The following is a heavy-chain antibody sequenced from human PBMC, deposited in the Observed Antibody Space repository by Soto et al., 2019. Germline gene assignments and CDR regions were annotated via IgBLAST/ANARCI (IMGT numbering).Heavy chain of an antibody. CDR2: TYYRSKWYN. D-gene: IGHD6-19*01. V-gene: IGHV6-1*01. CDR1: GDSVSSNSAA. J-gene: IGHJ6*02. Sequence: SQTLSLTCAISGDSVSSNSAAWNWIRQSPSRGLEWLGRTYYRSKWYNDYAVSVKSRITINPDTSKNQFSLQLNSVTPEDTAVYYCARDTYSSGRYYYYYGMDVWGQGTTVTVS. CDR3: ARDTYSSGRYYYYYGMDV.